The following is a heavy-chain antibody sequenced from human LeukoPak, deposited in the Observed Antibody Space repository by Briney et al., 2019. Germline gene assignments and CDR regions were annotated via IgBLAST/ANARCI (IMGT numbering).Heavy chain of an antibody. D-gene: IGHD3-3*01. CDR1: GGSISSYY. CDR2: INHSGST. Sequence: PSETLSLTCTVSGGSISSYYWSWIRQPPGKGLEWIGEINHSGSTNYNPSLKSRVTISVDTSKNQFSLKLSSVTAADTAVYYCARVAGISNAFDIWGQGTMVTVSS. J-gene: IGHJ3*02. V-gene: IGHV4-34*01. CDR3: ARVAGISNAFDI.